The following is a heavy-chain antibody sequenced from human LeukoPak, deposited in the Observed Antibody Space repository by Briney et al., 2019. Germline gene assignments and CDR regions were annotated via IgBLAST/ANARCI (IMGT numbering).Heavy chain of an antibody. Sequence: PSETLSLTCTVSGGSISSYYWSWIRQPPGKGLEWIGYIYYSGSTNYNPSLKSRVTISVDTSKNQFSLKLSSVTAADTAVYYCARDTTIFYTRGAFDIWGQGTMVTVSS. CDR3: ARDTTIFYTRGAFDI. J-gene: IGHJ3*02. D-gene: IGHD3-3*01. CDR2: IYYSGST. V-gene: IGHV4-59*01. CDR1: GGSISSYY.